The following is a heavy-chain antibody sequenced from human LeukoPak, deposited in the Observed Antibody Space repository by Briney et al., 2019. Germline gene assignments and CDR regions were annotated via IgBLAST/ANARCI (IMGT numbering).Heavy chain of an antibody. CDR1: GFTFSSYG. V-gene: IGHV3-7*01. CDR3: ARDQG. J-gene: IGHJ4*02. Sequence: GGSLRLSCAASGFTFSSYGMHWVRQAPGKGLEWVANIKEDGSEKYYVDSVKGRFTISRDNAKNSLYLQMNSLRAEDTAVYYCARDQGWGQGTLVTVSS. CDR2: IKEDGSEK.